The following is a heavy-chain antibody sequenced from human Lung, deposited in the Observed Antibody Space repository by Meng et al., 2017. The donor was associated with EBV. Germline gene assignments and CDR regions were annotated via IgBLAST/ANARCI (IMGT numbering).Heavy chain of an antibody. D-gene: IGHD2-8*01. V-gene: IGHV4-30-4*01. J-gene: IGHJ4*02. CDR3: ASYGPCFGTKCPLSYYDH. CDR1: SHSICSCVSC. Sequence: VQLEGAVPGLVKPEQSPVLTCAFSSHSICSCVSCWCLIGQPSGKGLEWIAYNYYSGSTYYNPSLRTKITISVDTSKNQFSLRLRSVTAADTAVYYCASYGPCFGTKCPLSYYDHWGQGTLVTVSS. CDR2: NYYSGST.